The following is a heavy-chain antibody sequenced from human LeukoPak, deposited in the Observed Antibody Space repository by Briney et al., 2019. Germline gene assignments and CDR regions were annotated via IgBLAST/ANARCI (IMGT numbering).Heavy chain of an antibody. J-gene: IGHJ6*03. CDR1: GGSISSSSYY. Sequence: ASETLSLTCTVSGGSISSSSYYWGWIRQPPGKGLEWIGSIYYSGSTYYNPSLKSRVTISVDTSKNQFSLKLSSVTAADTAVYYCARTTEAHSWRTRYYDYYMDVWGKGTTVTVSS. V-gene: IGHV4-39*07. CDR3: ARTTEAHSWRTRYYDYYMDV. CDR2: IYYSGST. D-gene: IGHD6-13*01.